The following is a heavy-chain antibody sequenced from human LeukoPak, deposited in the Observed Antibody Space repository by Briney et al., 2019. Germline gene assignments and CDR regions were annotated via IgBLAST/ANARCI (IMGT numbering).Heavy chain of an antibody. CDR2: INHSGST. J-gene: IGHJ3*02. CDR3: AREGGKKRFCSSTSCYGLGAFDI. D-gene: IGHD2-2*01. Sequence: SETLSLTCAVYGGSFSGYYWSWIRQPPGKGLEWIGEINHSGSTNYNPSLKSRVTISVDTSKKELSLALSSVTAADTGVYYCAREGGKKRFCSSTSCYGLGAFDIWGQGTMVTVSS. V-gene: IGHV4-34*01. CDR1: GGSFSGYY.